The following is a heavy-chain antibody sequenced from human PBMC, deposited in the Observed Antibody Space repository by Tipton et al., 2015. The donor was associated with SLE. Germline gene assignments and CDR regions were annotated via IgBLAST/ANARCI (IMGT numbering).Heavy chain of an antibody. CDR1: GFTFNNHA. V-gene: IGHV4-34*01. CDR2: VKPSGGT. D-gene: IGHD3-9*01. Sequence: LRLSCAASGFTFNNHAMHWVRQAPGKGLEWLGGVKPSGGTRYNPSLKSRVTVSLDTSKNQFSLKLTSVTAADTALYYCAIDPATGYFDYWGQGSLVTVSS. J-gene: IGHJ4*02. CDR3: AIDPATGYFDY.